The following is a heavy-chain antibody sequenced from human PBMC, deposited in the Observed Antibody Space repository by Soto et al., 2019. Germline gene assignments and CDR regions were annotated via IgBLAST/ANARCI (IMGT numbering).Heavy chain of an antibody. CDR3: ARRGRVWYSFDN. D-gene: IGHD2-21*02. V-gene: IGHV3-23*05. CDR2: ISGSGSSP. J-gene: IGHJ4*02. Sequence: PGGSLRLSCAASGFTFSSYAVSWVRQAPGKELELVSTISGSGSSPYYTDSVKGRFTISRDNSKSTVYLQLNSLRADDTAIYFCARRGRVWYSFDNWGQGALVTVSS. CDR1: GFTFSSYA.